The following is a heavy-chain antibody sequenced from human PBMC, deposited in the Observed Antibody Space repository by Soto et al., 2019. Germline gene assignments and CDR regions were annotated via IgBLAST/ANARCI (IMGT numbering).Heavy chain of an antibody. CDR1: GDSVCRNSAS. CDR2: TYYRSKWYN. V-gene: IGHV6-1*01. J-gene: IGHJ4*02. Sequence: PSQTLSLTCAISGDSVCRNSASWNWIRQSPSRGLEWLGRTYYRSKWYNDYAVSVKSRITINPDTSKNQFSLQLNSVTPEDTAVYYCAREKGADEQLEYFDYWGQGTLVTVSS. CDR3: AREKGADEQLEYFDY. D-gene: IGHD6-13*01.